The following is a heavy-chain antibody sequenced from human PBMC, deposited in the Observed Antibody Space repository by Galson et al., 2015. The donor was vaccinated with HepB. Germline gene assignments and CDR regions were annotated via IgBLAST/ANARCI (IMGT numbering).Heavy chain of an antibody. Sequence: ETLSLTCSVSGFSISSGYHWGWIRQPPGRGLEWIGSIFHSGTTYYNPSLKSRVTISVDTSKNQFSLRLSSVTAADTAVYYCARDAYDTQLWGQGTLVTVSP. V-gene: IGHV4-38-2*02. CDR3: ARDAYDTQL. CDR1: GFSISSGYH. D-gene: IGHD3-22*01. CDR2: IFHSGTT. J-gene: IGHJ4*02.